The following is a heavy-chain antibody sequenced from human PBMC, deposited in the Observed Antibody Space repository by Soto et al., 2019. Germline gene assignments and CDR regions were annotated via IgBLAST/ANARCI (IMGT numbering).Heavy chain of an antibody. CDR3: ARDQVYDYGDYGAYWYFDL. Sequence: QTLSLTCAVSGDSVSSNSAAWHWIRQSPSRGLEWLGRTYYRSEWYNDYAVSVKSRITINPDTSKNQFSLQLNSVTPEDTAVYYCARDQVYDYGDYGAYWYFDLWGRGTLVTVSS. V-gene: IGHV6-1*01. J-gene: IGHJ2*01. CDR2: TYYRSEWYN. D-gene: IGHD4-17*01. CDR1: GDSVSSNSAA.